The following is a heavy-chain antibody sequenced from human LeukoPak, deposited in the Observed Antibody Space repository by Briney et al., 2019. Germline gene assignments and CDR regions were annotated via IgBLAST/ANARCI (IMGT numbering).Heavy chain of an antibody. V-gene: IGHV4-4*08. Sequence: SETLSLTCTVSGGSISSYYWSWIRQPPGKGLEWIGYIYTSGSTNYNPSLKSRVTISVDTSKNQFSLKLRSVTAADTAVYYCARAVGQDGDYGYWGQGTLVTVSS. D-gene: IGHD4-17*01. CDR2: IYTSGST. CDR3: ARAVGQDGDYGY. J-gene: IGHJ4*02. CDR1: GGSISSYY.